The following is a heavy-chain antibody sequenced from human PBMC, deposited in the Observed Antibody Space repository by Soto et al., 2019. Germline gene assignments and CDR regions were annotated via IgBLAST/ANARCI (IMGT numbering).Heavy chain of an antibody. CDR3: ARKQLLPFYYSLDV. V-gene: IGHV4-59*01. J-gene: IGHJ6*02. CDR1: GGSISGYY. CDR2: IYYRGST. D-gene: IGHD6-13*01. Sequence: SETLSLTCNVSGGSISGYYWSWIRQAPGKGLEYIGYIYYRGSTNYNPSLKSRVTMSVDTSRNQFSLTLNSVTAADTAVYYCARKQLLPFYYSLDVWGQGTPVTVYS.